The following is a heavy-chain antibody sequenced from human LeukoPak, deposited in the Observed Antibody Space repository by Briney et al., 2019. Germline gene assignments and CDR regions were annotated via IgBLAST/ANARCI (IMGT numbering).Heavy chain of an antibody. D-gene: IGHD3-10*01. Sequence: RSSETLSLTCTVSGGSISSGDYYWSWIRQPPGKGLEWIGYIYYSGSTYYNPSLKSRFTISVDTSKNQFSLKLSSVTAADTAVYYCARGLSRAPKPFFGYWGQGTLVTVSS. CDR3: ARGLSRAPKPFFGY. CDR1: GGSISSGDYY. J-gene: IGHJ4*02. CDR2: IYYSGST. V-gene: IGHV4-30-4*02.